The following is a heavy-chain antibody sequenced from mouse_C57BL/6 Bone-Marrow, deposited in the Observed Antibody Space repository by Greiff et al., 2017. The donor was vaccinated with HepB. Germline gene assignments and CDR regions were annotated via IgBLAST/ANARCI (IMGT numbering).Heavy chain of an antibody. J-gene: IGHJ3*01. V-gene: IGHV1-18*01. CDR3: ARRGRKTGFAY. CDR2: INPNNGGT. CDR1: GYTFTDYN. D-gene: IGHD4-1*01. Sequence: VQLQQSGPELVKPGASVKIPCKASGYTFTDYNMDWVKQSHGKSLEWIGDINPNNGGTIYNQKFKGKATLTVDKSSSTAYMELRSLTSEDTAVYYCARRGRKTGFAYWGQGTLVTVSA.